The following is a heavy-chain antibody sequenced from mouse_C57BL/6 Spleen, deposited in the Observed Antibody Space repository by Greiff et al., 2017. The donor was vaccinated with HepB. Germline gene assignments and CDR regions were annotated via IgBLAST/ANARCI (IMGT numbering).Heavy chain of an antibody. V-gene: IGHV1-82*01. Sequence: SGPELVKPGASVKISCKASGYAFSSSWMNWVKQRPGKGLEWIGRIYPGDGDTNYNGKFKGKATLTADKSSSTAYMQLSSLTSEDSAVYFCARGHYSLDYWGQGTTLTVSS. CDR1: GYAFSSSW. D-gene: IGHD2-12*01. J-gene: IGHJ2*01. CDR2: IYPGDGDT. CDR3: ARGHYSLDY.